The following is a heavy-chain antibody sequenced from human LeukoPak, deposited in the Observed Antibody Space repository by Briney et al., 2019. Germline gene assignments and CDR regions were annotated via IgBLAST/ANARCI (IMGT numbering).Heavy chain of an antibody. V-gene: IGHV6-1*01. Sequence: SQTHSLTCAISGDRVSSNSAAWNWIRQSPSRGLEWLGRTYYRSKWYNDYAVSVKGRITINPDTSKNQFSLQLNSVTPEDTAVYYCARVFRYSSSFGAFDIWGQGTMVTVSS. CDR2: TYYRSKWYN. CDR1: GDRVSSNSAA. J-gene: IGHJ3*02. D-gene: IGHD6-13*01. CDR3: ARVFRYSSSFGAFDI.